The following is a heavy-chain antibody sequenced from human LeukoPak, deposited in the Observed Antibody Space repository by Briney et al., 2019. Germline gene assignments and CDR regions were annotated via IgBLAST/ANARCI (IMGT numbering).Heavy chain of an antibody. CDR1: GGSISSYY. D-gene: IGHD3-22*01. Sequence: SETLSPTCTVSGGSISSYYWSWIRQPPGKGLEWIGYIHYSGSSNYNPSLKSRVTMSVDTSKNQFSLKLSSVTAADTAVYYCARASYYYEKRNYYYYMDVWGKGTTVTASS. CDR2: IHYSGSS. V-gene: IGHV4-59*01. CDR3: ARASYYYEKRNYYYYMDV. J-gene: IGHJ6*03.